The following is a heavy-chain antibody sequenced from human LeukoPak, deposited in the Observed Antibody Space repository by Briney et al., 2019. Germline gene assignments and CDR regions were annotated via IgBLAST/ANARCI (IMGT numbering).Heavy chain of an antibody. Sequence: ASETLSLTCTVSGGSIRSSYYYWGWIRQPPGKGLEWIGSIYDSGSTYYNPSLKSRVTISVDTSKNQFSLKLSSVTVADTAVYYCARQTDIAGSRAWFDPWGQGTLVTVSS. CDR1: GGSIRSSYYY. CDR2: IYDSGST. CDR3: ARQTDIAGSRAWFDP. J-gene: IGHJ5*02. D-gene: IGHD2-15*01. V-gene: IGHV4-39*01.